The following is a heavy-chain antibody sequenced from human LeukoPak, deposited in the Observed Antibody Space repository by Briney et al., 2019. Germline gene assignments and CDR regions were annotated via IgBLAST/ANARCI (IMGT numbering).Heavy chain of an antibody. CDR2: ISHDGSNK. V-gene: IGHV3-30*04. D-gene: IGHD5-18*01. CDR1: GFTFSSYA. Sequence: GGSLRLSCAASGFTFSSYAMHWVRQAPGKGLEWVAVISHDGSNKYYADSVKGRFTISRDNSKNTLYLQMNSLRAEDTAGYYCARPTVNTAMVGVDYWGQGTLVTVSS. CDR3: ARPTVNTAMVGVDY. J-gene: IGHJ4*02.